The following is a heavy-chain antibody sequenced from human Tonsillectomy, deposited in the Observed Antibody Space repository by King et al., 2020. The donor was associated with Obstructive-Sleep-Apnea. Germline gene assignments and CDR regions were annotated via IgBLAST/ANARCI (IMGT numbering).Heavy chain of an antibody. D-gene: IGHD3-16*02. Sequence: QLQESGPGLVKPSETLSLTCTVSGGSISSSSYYWGWVRQPPGKGLEWIESIYYSGSTYYKASLKSRVTISVDTSKKQFSLKLSSVTAADTAVYYCAESGGYFVRVWGSSLNTQRPPFFDYGAQGPLAPLSS. CDR2: IYYSGST. CDR3: AESGGYFVRVWGSSLNTQRPPFFDY. CDR1: GGSISSSSYY. V-gene: IGHV4-39*07. J-gene: IGHJ4*02.